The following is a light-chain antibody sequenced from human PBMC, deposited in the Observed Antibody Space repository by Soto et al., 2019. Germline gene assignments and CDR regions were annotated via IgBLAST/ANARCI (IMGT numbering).Light chain of an antibody. V-gene: IGKV3-11*01. Sequence: EIILTQSPATLSLSPGDRATLSCRASQSVSHYPAWYQQKPGQAPRLLIYDVSNRATGIPARFSGSGSGTAFTLTISSLEPEDFAVYFCQQRSEWPLCTFGQGTKLEIK. CDR1: QSVSHY. J-gene: IGKJ2*02. CDR3: QQRSEWPLCT. CDR2: DVS.